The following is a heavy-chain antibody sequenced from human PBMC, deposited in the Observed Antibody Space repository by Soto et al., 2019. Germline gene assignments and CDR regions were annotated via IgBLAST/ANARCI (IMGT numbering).Heavy chain of an antibody. J-gene: IGHJ4*02. V-gene: IGHV5-51*01. CDR2: IYPSDSDI. CDR1: GYTFTSYW. Sequence: PGESLKISCKGSGYTFTSYWIGGVRQTPGEGLEWMGVIYPSDSDIRYSPSFQGKVTISADKSITTAYLQWSSLKAADTAMYYCVRSGTSSGRFSDYWGQGTLVTVSS. CDR3: VRSGTSSGRFSDY. D-gene: IGHD2-15*01.